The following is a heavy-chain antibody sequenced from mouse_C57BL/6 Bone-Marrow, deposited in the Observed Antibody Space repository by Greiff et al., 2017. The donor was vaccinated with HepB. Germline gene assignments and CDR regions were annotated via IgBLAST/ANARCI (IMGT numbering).Heavy chain of an antibody. Sequence: VQLQQSGAELARPGASVKLSCKASGYTFTSYGISWVKQRTGQGLEWIGEIYPRSGNTYYNEKFKGKATLTADKSSSTAYMELRSLTSEDSAVYFCASRGYYSNYWFAYWGQGTLVTVSA. CDR2: IYPRSGNT. V-gene: IGHV1-81*01. CDR3: ASRGYYSNYWFAY. CDR1: GYTFTSYG. J-gene: IGHJ3*01. D-gene: IGHD2-5*01.